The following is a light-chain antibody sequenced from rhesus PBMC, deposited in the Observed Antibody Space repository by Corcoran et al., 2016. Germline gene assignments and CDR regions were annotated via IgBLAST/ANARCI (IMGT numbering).Light chain of an antibody. Sequence: DIQMTQSPSSLSASVEDTVTITCRASQSVNNWLAWYQQNPGKAPKLLIYRASVLQTGVPSRFSGSVSGTDFSITISRLQSEDFATCSCQQYSSSPPWTFGQGTKVVIK. CDR2: RAS. CDR3: QQYSSSPPWT. CDR1: QSVNNW. J-gene: IGKJ1*01. V-gene: IGKV1-22*01.